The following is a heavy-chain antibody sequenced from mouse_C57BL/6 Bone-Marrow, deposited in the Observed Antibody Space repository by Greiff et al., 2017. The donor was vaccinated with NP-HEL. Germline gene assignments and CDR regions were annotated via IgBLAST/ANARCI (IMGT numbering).Heavy chain of an antibody. J-gene: IGHJ4*01. D-gene: IGHD2-3*01. Sequence: EVQVVESGGGLVQPGGSLKLSCAASGFTFSDYGMAWVRQAPRKGPEWVAFISNLAYSIYYADTVTGRFTISRENAKNTLYLEMSSLRSEDTAMYYCARQDGYHYYAMDYWGQGTSVTVSS. CDR1: GFTFSDYG. CDR3: ARQDGYHYYAMDY. CDR2: ISNLAYSI. V-gene: IGHV5-15*01.